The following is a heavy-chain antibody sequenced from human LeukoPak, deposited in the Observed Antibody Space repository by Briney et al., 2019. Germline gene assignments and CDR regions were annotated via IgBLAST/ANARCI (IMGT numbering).Heavy chain of an antibody. D-gene: IGHD4-11*01. J-gene: IGHJ4*02. CDR2: IIPIFGTA. Sequence: ASVQVSCQASGGTFSSYAMSWVRRAPGQGLEWMGGIIPIFGTANYAQKFQGRVTITTDECTSTAYMELSSLSSEDTAAYYCARLGGYDYSNGLSNYYSDYWGQGTLVTASS. V-gene: IGHV1-69*05. CDR1: GGTFSSYA. CDR3: ARLGGYDYSNGLSNYYSDY.